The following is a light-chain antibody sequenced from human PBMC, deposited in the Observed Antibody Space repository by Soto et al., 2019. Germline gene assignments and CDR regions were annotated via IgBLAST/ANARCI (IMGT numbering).Light chain of an antibody. Sequence: EIVLTQSPASLSLSPGERATLSCRASQSVDSYLVWYQQKPGQAPRLLISGASNRATGIAARFSGSGSGTDFTLTINSLEPEDFAVYYCQQRSNWPPLTLGGGTKVDIK. CDR3: QQRSNWPPLT. CDR2: GAS. CDR1: QSVDSY. J-gene: IGKJ4*01. V-gene: IGKV3-11*01.